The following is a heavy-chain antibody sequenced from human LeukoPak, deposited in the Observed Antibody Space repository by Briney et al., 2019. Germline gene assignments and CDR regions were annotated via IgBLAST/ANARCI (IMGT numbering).Heavy chain of an antibody. CDR3: AKSAYYDASGYYREYYFDY. Sequence: GGSLRLSCAASGFTFSDYYMSWIRQAPGKGLEWVSSISGSGGSTHYADSVKGRFTISRDKTKNTLYLQMNSLRAEDTAVYYCAKSAYYDASGYYREYYFDYWGQGTLVTVSS. D-gene: IGHD3-22*01. V-gene: IGHV3-23*01. J-gene: IGHJ4*02. CDR2: ISGSGGST. CDR1: GFTFSDYY.